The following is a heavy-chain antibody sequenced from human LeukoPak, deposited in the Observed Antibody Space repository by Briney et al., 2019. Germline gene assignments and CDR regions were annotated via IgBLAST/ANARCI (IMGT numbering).Heavy chain of an antibody. D-gene: IGHD6-19*01. J-gene: IGHJ4*02. Sequence: PSETLSLTCTVSGGSISSYYWSWIRQPPGKGLEWIGYIYYSGSTNYNPSLKSRVTISVDTSKNQFSLKLSSVTAADTAVYYCARVGGWSDFDYWGQGTLVTVSS. CDR1: GGSISSYY. V-gene: IGHV4-59*01. CDR3: ARVGGWSDFDY. CDR2: IYYSGST.